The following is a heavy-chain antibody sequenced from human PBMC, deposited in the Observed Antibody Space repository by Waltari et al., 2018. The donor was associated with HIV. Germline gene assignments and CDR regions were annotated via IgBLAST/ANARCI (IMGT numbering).Heavy chain of an antibody. Sequence: EVKLVSSGGSLIHPVGSLRVSCTASGFPFSSTFMTWIRQAPGKGREWVANIKHDGSETAYVDAVKGRFTISRDNAKNSLFLQMNRLRAEDTAVYYCARVHFIAGRRYFESWGQGTLVTVSS. CDR1: GFPFSSTF. V-gene: IGHV3-7*01. CDR2: IKHDGSET. D-gene: IGHD6-6*01. CDR3: ARVHFIAGRRYFES. J-gene: IGHJ4*02.